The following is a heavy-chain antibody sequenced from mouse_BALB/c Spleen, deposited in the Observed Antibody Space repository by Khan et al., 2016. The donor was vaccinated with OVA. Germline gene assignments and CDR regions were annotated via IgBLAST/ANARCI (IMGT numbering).Heavy chain of an antibody. CDR1: GFSLTSYG. D-gene: IGHD1-3*01. Sequence: QVQLQQTGPGLVAPSQSLYITCTVSGFSLTSYGVHWVRQPPGKGLKWLGVIWAGGRRHYYSALMSRLSISKDNSKSQVFLKMNSLQTDDTAMYYCARLEDIWGQGTTLTVSS. CDR3: ARLEDI. CDR2: IWAGGRR. J-gene: IGHJ2*01. V-gene: IGHV2-9*02.